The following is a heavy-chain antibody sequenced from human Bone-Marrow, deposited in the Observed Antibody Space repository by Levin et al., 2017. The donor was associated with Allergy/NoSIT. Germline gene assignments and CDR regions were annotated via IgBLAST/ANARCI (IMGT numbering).Heavy chain of an antibody. CDR3: ARGGYSSSWDSNNWFAP. CDR1: GYRFNDYN. Sequence: GESLKISCTASGYRFNDYNIDWVRQAPGQGPVWMGNINPASGATNYAQMFQDRVTMTRDTSLSTVYMELRSLKSDDTAVYYCARGGYSSSWDSNNWFAPWGQGTLVTVSS. V-gene: IGHV1-2*02. CDR2: INPASGAT. J-gene: IGHJ5*02. D-gene: IGHD6-13*01.